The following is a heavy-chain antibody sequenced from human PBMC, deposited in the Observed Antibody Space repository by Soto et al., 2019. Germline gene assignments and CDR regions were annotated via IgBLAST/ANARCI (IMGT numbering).Heavy chain of an antibody. Sequence: PSETLSLTCTVSGGSISSNNYYWGWIRQPPGKGLEWIGSIYYSGSTYYNPSLKSRVTISVDTPKNQFSLKLSSVTAADTAVYYCATKTGTTLDWFDPWRQGTLVTV. CDR2: IYYSGST. D-gene: IGHD1-7*01. CDR3: ATKTGTTLDWFDP. CDR1: GGSISSNNYY. J-gene: IGHJ5*02. V-gene: IGHV4-39*01.